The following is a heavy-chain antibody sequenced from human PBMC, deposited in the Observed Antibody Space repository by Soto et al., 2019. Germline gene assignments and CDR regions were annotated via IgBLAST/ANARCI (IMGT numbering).Heavy chain of an antibody. D-gene: IGHD3-3*01. CDR1: GFTFSSHA. V-gene: IGHV3-23*01. CDR3: AKRFTLFGEVKLSPDFDY. Sequence: EVQLLESGGGLVQPEGSLRVSCAASGFTFSSHAMSWVRQAPGKGLEWVSAISYSGTTTYYAESVKGRFTISRDNSKNTLYLQMNSLRVEDTAIYYCAKRFTLFGEVKLSPDFDYWGQGTLVTVSS. CDR2: ISYSGTTT. J-gene: IGHJ4*02.